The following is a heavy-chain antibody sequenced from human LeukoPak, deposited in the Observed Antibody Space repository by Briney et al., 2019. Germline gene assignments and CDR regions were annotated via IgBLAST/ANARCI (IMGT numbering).Heavy chain of an antibody. V-gene: IGHV3-49*03. D-gene: IGHD6-19*01. CDR2: IRRKLDGGTA. J-gene: IGHJ4*02. Sequence: GGSLRLSCTASGFTFGDYLMSWFRQAPGKGLEWIGFIRRKLDGGTAEYAASVKGRFTISRDDSTSIAYLQMHRLKTEDTAVYYCSRSSGWLSVYWGQGTLVTVSS. CDR3: SRSSGWLSVY. CDR1: GFTFGDYL.